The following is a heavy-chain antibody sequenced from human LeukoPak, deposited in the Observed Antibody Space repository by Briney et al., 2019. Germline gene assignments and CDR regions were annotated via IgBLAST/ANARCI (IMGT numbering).Heavy chain of an antibody. CDR2: IYYSGST. CDR1: GGSISSSSYY. CDR3: AKGVDWNYAFFDY. Sequence: PSETLSLTCTVSGGSISSSSYYWGWIRQPPGKGLEWIGSIYYSGSTYYNPSLKSRVTISVDTSKNQFSLKLSSVTAADTAVYYCAKGVDWNYAFFDYWGQGTLVTVSS. J-gene: IGHJ4*02. V-gene: IGHV4-39*01. D-gene: IGHD1-7*01.